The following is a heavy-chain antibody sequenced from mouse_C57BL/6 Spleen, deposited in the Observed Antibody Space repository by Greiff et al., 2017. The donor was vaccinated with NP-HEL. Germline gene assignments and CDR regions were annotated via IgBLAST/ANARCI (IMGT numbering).Heavy chain of an antibody. Sequence: EVQLQQSGPELVKPGASVKISCKASGYTFTDYYMNWVKQSHGKSLEWIGDINPNNGGTSYNQKFKGKATLTVDKSSSTAYMELRSLTSEDSAVYYCARYPIYDGYYSDYWGQGTTLTVSS. J-gene: IGHJ2*01. CDR3: ARYPIYDGYYSDY. D-gene: IGHD2-3*01. V-gene: IGHV1-26*01. CDR1: GYTFTDYY. CDR2: INPNNGGT.